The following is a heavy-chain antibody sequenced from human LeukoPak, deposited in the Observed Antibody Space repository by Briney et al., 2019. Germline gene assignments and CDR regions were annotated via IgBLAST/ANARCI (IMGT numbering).Heavy chain of an antibody. V-gene: IGHV3-11*04. D-gene: IGHD6-25*01. CDR2: ISSSGSTI. Sequence: PGGSLRLSCAASGFTFSDYYMSWIRQAPGKGLEWVSYISSSGSTIYYADSVKGRFTISRDNAKNSLYLQMNSLRAEDTAVYYCARDRAAGYADAFDIWGQGTMVTVSS. J-gene: IGHJ3*02. CDR1: GFTFSDYY. CDR3: ARDRAAGYADAFDI.